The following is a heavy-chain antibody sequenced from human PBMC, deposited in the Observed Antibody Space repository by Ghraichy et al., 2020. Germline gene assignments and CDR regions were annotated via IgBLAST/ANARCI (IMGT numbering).Heavy chain of an antibody. CDR2: IYHSGNT. Sequence: SETLSLTCAVSGGSISSGGYSWSWIRQPPGKGLDWIGYIYHSGNTYYNPSLKSLVTISVDRSKNQFSLKLSSVTAADTAVYYCARGGYCSGGSCYPFDPLGQGTLVTVSS. CDR1: GGSISSGGYS. V-gene: IGHV4-30-2*01. D-gene: IGHD2-15*01. CDR3: ARGGYCSGGSCYPFDP. J-gene: IGHJ5*02.